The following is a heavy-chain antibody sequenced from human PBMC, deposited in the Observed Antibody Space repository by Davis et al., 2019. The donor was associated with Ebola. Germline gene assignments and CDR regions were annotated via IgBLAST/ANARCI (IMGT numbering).Heavy chain of an antibody. V-gene: IGHV4-31*03. D-gene: IGHD4-17*01. Sequence: MPSETLSLTCTVSGGSISSGGYYWSWIRQHPGKGLEWIGYIYYSGSTYYNPSLKSRVTISVDTSKNQFSLKLSSVTAADTAVYYCARETYGDYGLYYYGMDVWGQGTTVTVSS. J-gene: IGHJ6*02. CDR3: ARETYGDYGLYYYGMDV. CDR1: GGSISSGGYY. CDR2: IYYSGST.